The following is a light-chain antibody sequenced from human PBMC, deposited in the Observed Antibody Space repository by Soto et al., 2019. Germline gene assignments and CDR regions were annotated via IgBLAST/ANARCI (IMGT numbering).Light chain of an antibody. CDR2: GNS. CDR3: QSYDSSLSGSV. V-gene: IGLV1-40*01. CDR1: SSNIGAGYD. J-gene: IGLJ3*02. Sequence: QLVLTQPPSVSGAPGQRGTISCTGSSSNIGAGYDVHWYQQLPGTAPKLLIYGNSNRPSGVPDRFSGSKSGTSASLAITGLQAEDEADYYCQSYDSSLSGSVFGGGTKLTVL.